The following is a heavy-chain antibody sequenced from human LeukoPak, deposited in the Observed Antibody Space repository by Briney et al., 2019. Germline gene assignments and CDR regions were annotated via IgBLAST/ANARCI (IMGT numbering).Heavy chain of an antibody. J-gene: IGHJ4*02. D-gene: IGHD2-15*01. CDR3: ARSISCSRGSCYWEGDY. Sequence: ASVKVSCKASGYTFTSYYMHWVRQAPGQGLEWMGIINPSGGSTSYAQKFQGRVTMTRDTSTSTVYMELSSLRSEDTAVYYCARSISCSRGSCYWEGDYWGQGTLVTVSS. CDR2: INPSGGST. CDR1: GYTFTSYY. V-gene: IGHV1-46*01.